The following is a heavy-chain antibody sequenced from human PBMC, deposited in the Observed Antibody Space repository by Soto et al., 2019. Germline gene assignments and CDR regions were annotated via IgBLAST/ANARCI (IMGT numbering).Heavy chain of an antibody. Sequence: SETLSLTCTVSGGSISSYYWSWIRQPPGKGLEWIGYIYYSGSTNYNPSLKSRVTISVDTSKNQFSLKLSSVTAADTAVYYCARLRYYYDSSGYYYLIIDYWGQGTLVTVSS. CDR3: ARLRYYYDSSGYYYLIIDY. V-gene: IGHV4-59*01. D-gene: IGHD3-22*01. CDR1: GGSISSYY. J-gene: IGHJ4*02. CDR2: IYYSGST.